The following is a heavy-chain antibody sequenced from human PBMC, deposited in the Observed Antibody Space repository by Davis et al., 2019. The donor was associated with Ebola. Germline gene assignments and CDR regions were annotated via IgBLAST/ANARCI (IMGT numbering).Heavy chain of an antibody. CDR2: MNDRGST. V-gene: IGHV4-4*02. CDR3: ASRLRSSSDLDS. Sequence: SETLSLTCGLSGGSIDSVYWWGWVRQSPGKGLEWFTEMNDRGSTNNNPSPKSRVTISVDKSKNQIFLTLTSVTVADTASYYCASRLRSSSDLDSWGQGILVTVS. CDR1: GGSIDSVYW. D-gene: IGHD2-21*02. J-gene: IGHJ4*02.